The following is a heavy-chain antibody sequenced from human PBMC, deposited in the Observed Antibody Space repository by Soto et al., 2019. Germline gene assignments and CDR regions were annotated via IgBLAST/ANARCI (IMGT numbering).Heavy chain of an antibody. CDR2: IIPILGIA. D-gene: IGHD2-15*01. Sequence: QVQLVQSGAEVKKPGSSVKVSCKASGGTFSSYTISWVRQAPGQGLEWMGRIIPILGIANYAQKFQGRVTITADKSTSTAYMELSSLRSEDTAVYYCASSWGNSPTIGYCSGGSCYWNDYWGQGTLVTVSS. CDR3: ASSWGNSPTIGYCSGGSCYWNDY. J-gene: IGHJ4*02. CDR1: GGTFSSYT. V-gene: IGHV1-69*02.